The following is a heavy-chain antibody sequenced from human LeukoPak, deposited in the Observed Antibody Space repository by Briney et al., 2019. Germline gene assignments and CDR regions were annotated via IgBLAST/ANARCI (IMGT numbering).Heavy chain of an antibody. D-gene: IGHD3-22*01. J-gene: IGHJ4*02. CDR3: AKDPGYYDSSGYIFDY. V-gene: IGHV3-30*18. Sequence: GGSLRLSCAASGFTFSTYAIHWVRQTPGKGLQWVAVISYDGTNKYYADSVKGRFTISRDNSKSTLYLQMNSLSAEDTAVYYCAKDPGYYDSSGYIFDYWGQGTLVTVSS. CDR1: GFTFSTYA. CDR2: ISYDGTNK.